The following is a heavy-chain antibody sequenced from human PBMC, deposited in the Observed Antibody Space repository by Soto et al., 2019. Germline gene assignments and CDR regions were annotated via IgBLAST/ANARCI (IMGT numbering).Heavy chain of an antibody. CDR1: GFTFSSYA. CDR3: ARDFEYTNYGMDV. Sequence: QVQLVESGGGVVQPGRSLRLSCAASGFTFSSYAMHWVRQAPGKGLEWVAVISYDGSNKYYADSVKGRFIISRDNSKNTLYLQMNSLRAEDTAVYYCARDFEYTNYGMDVWGQGTTVTVSS. D-gene: IGHD6-6*01. V-gene: IGHV3-30-3*01. CDR2: ISYDGSNK. J-gene: IGHJ6*02.